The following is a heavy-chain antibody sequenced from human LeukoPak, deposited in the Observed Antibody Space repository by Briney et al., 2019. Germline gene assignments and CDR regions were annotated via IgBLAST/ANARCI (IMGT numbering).Heavy chain of an antibody. CDR3: AKWGDYDVLTGYYVPDY. D-gene: IGHD3-9*01. J-gene: IGHJ4*02. V-gene: IGHV3-23*01. Sequence: PGASLRLSCAASGFTFSNYAMSWVRQAPGKGLKWVSAILGSGGSTYYADSVKGRFTVSRDNSRSTLYLLMKSLRAEDTALYYCAKWGDYDVLTGYYVPDYWGQGTRVTVSS. CDR2: ILGSGGST. CDR1: GFTFSNYA.